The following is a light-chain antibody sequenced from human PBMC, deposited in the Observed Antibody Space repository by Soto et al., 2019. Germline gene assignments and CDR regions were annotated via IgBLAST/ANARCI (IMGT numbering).Light chain of an antibody. CDR1: QSVTSDY. CDR2: GAS. Sequence: EIVLTQSPGTLSLSPGERATLSCRASQSVTSDYLAWYQQKPGQAPRLLIYGASRRATGIPDRFSGSASGTDFTLTISRLEPEDFAVYYCQQYAGSFGGGTKVDIK. J-gene: IGKJ4*02. CDR3: QQYAGS. V-gene: IGKV3-20*01.